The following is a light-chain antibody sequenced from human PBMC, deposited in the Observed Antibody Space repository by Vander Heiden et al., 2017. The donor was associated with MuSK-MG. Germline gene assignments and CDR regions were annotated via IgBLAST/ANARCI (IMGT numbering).Light chain of an antibody. CDR3: QQGDSTPYT. J-gene: IGKJ2*01. CDR1: QSISSY. CDR2: AAS. Sequence: DIQLPQSPSSLSASVGDRVTITCRASQSISSYLNWYQQKPGKAPKLLIYAASSLQSGVPSMVSGSGSGTDFTLTISSLQPEDVATYYCQQGDSTPYTFGPGTKLEIK. V-gene: IGKV1-39*01.